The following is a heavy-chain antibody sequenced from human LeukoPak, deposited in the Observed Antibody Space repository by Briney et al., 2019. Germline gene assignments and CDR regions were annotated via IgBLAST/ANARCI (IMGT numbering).Heavy chain of an antibody. CDR3: ARGDSGGYFRYYYYCMDV. CDR1: GGSVSSGNYY. D-gene: IGHD3-22*01. CDR2: IYYSGSN. J-gene: IGHJ6*02. Sequence: SETLSLTCTVSGGSVSSGNYYWSCMRQPPGKGLEWNGYIYYSGSNNYNPSHKSRVTIPIDTSKNQISLRLSSVRAADTAVYYCARGDSGGYFRYYYYCMDVWGQGTTVTVSS. V-gene: IGHV4-61*01.